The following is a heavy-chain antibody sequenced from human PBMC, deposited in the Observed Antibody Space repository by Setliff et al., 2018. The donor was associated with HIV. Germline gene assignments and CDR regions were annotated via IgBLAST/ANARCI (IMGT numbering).Heavy chain of an antibody. D-gene: IGHD3-3*01. CDR1: GFTFSSYG. V-gene: IGHV3-30*02. J-gene: IGHJ3*02. CDR3: AKDRLEWLAPDGFDI. CDR2: IRCDGSNE. Sequence: GGSLRLSCAASGFTFSSYGMHWVRQAPGKGLEWVAFIRCDGSNEYYADSVKGRFTISRDNSKNTLYLQINSLRAEDTALYYCAKDRLEWLAPDGFDIWGLGTMVTVSS.